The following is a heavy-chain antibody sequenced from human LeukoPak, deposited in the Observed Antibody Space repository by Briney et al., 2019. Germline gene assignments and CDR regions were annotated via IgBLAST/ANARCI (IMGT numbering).Heavy chain of an antibody. CDR3: ARVRRGIAANYFDY. Sequence: ASVKVSCKASGYTFTSYYMHWVRQAPGQGLEWMGIINPSGGSTSYPQQFQGRVTMTTDTFTSTVYMELSSLRSEDTAVYYCARVRRGIAANYFDYWGQGTLVTVSS. V-gene: IGHV1-46*01. J-gene: IGHJ4*02. CDR1: GYTFTSYY. CDR2: INPSGGST. D-gene: IGHD6-13*01.